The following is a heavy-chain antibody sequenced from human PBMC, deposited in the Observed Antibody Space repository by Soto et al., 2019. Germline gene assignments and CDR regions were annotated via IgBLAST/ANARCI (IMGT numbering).Heavy chain of an antibody. D-gene: IGHD2-2*01. CDR1: GGTFSSYT. CDR3: ARDCSSTSCYAYP. V-gene: IGHV1-69*08. Sequence: QVQLVQSGAEVKKPGSSVKVSCKASGGTFSSYTISWVRQAPGQGLEWMGRIIPILGIANYAQKFQGRGTINAEKSTSTAYMGLSSLRSEDTAVYYCARDCSSTSCYAYPWGQGTLVTVSS. J-gene: IGHJ5*02. CDR2: IIPILGIA.